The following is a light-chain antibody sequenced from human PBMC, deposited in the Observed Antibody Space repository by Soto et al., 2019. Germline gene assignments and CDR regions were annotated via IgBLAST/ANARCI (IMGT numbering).Light chain of an antibody. Sequence: EILLTQSPATLSVSPGETATLSCRASQNVLSDLAWYQQKPGQAPRLLVYGATTRATDAPAKFRGRGSGTEFSLAISSLQSEDSATYYCQQYRSWHRTFGQGSQVEI. CDR2: GAT. CDR3: QQYRSWHRT. CDR1: QNVLSD. J-gene: IGKJ1*01. V-gene: IGKV3-15*01.